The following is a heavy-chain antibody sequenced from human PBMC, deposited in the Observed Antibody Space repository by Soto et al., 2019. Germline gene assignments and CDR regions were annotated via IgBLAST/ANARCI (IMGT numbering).Heavy chain of an antibody. D-gene: IGHD2-21*02. V-gene: IGHV1-2*04. J-gene: IGHJ6*02. Sequence: ASGKVSCKASVYTFTGYYMHWVRHAPGQGLEWMGWINPNSGGTNYAQKFQGWVTMTRDTSISTAYMELSRLRSDDTAVYYCARQYILVVTPYYYGMVFWCQGTLVSVFS. CDR2: INPNSGGT. CDR1: VYTFTGYY. CDR3: ARQYILVVTPYYYGMVF.